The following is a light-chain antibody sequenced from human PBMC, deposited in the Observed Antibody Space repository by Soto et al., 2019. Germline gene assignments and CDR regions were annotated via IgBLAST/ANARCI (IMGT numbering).Light chain of an antibody. CDR3: QHYNSYSEA. Sequence: DLQMTQSPSTLSSSLGDSVTITCRASQSISSWLAWYQQKPGKAPKLLIYDASSLESGVPPRFSGSGSGTEFTLTISSLQPDDFATYYCQHYNSYSEAFGQGTKVE. J-gene: IGKJ1*01. V-gene: IGKV1-5*01. CDR2: DAS. CDR1: QSISSW.